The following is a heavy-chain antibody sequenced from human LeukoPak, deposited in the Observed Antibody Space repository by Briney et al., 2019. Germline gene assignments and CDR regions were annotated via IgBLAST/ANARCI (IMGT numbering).Heavy chain of an antibody. CDR3: AKEARSVGPTYSGYYFDY. CDR2: ISGSSGST. J-gene: IGHJ4*02. Sequence: GGPLRLSCAASGFTFNMYAMSWLRQAPGKGLEWVSSISGSSGSTYSADSVQGRFTISRDNFKNTVYLQMNSLRVEDTAIYYCAKEARSVGPTYSGYYFDYWGQGTLVTVSS. D-gene: IGHD1-26*01. V-gene: IGHV3-23*01. CDR1: GFTFNMYA.